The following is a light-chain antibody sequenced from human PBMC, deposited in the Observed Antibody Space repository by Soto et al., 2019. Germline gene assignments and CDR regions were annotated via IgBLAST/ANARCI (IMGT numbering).Light chain of an antibody. J-gene: IGLJ1*01. CDR1: TGTVTSGHY. CDR3: LLLYSSNRRV. Sequence: QAVVTQEPSLTVSPGETVTLTCGSSTGTVTSGHYPYWFQQRPGQAPTTLIYDTNNKYSWTPDRFSGSLLGGKAALTLSGAQPEDEGDYYCLLLYSSNRRVFGTGTKLTVL. CDR2: DTN. V-gene: IGLV7-46*01.